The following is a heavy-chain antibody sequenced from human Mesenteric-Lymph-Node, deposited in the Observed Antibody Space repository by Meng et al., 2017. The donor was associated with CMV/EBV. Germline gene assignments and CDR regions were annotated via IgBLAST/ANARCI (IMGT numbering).Heavy chain of an antibody. J-gene: IGHJ4*02. V-gene: IGHV3-23*01. Sequence: GESLKISCAASGFTFDSYAMSWVRQAPGKGLEWVSAISGNSVTIYYADSVKGRFTISRDNAKNSLFLQMNSLRAEDTALYYCARDQPDKTWNYAIAFDYWGQGTVVTVSS. CDR3: ARDQPDKTWNYAIAFDY. CDR2: ISGNSVTI. D-gene: IGHD1-7*01. CDR1: GFTFDSYA.